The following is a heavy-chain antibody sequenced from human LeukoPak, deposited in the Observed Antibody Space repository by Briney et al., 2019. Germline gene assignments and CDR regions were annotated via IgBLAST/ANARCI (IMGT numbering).Heavy chain of an antibody. V-gene: IGHV1-18*01. Sequence: GASVKVSCKASGYTFTSYGISWVRQAPGQGLEWMGWISAYNGNTNYAQKLQGRITKTTDTSTSTAYMELRSLRSDDTAVYYCAREVVSYGFFDYWGQGTLVTVSS. CDR1: GYTFTSYG. CDR3: AREVVSYGFFDY. CDR2: ISAYNGNT. D-gene: IGHD5-18*01. J-gene: IGHJ4*02.